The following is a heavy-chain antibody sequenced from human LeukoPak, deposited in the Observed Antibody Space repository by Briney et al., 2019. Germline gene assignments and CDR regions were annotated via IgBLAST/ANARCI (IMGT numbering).Heavy chain of an antibody. CDR3: ARLFHSGSYFSGDTFDI. Sequence: ASVKVSRKVSGYTLTNYGISWVRQAPGQGLEWMGWITPYNVNTNYAQNLQGRVTMTTDTSTSTAYMELRSLRSDDTAVYYCARLFHSGSYFSGDTFDIWGQGTMVTVSS. CDR1: GYTLTNYG. D-gene: IGHD1-26*01. J-gene: IGHJ3*02. V-gene: IGHV1-18*01. CDR2: ITPYNVNT.